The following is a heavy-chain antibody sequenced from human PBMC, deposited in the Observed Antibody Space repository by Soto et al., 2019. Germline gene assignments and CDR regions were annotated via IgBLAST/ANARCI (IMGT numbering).Heavy chain of an antibody. Sequence: AASVKVSCKASGYTFTSYDINWVRQATGQGLEWMGWMNPNSGNTGYAQKFQGRVTMTRNTSISTAYMELSSLRSEDTAVYYCARLRVGYDILTGDYYYYYGMDVWGQGTTVTVSS. D-gene: IGHD3-9*01. CDR2: MNPNSGNT. J-gene: IGHJ6*02. V-gene: IGHV1-8*01. CDR1: GYTFTSYD. CDR3: ARLRVGYDILTGDYYYYYGMDV.